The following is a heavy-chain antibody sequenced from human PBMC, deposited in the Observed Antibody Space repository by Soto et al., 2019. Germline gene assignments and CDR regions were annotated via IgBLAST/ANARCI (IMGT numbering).Heavy chain of an antibody. J-gene: IGHJ6*03. D-gene: IGHD5-12*01. Sequence: PGGSLRLSCAASGFTFSSYAVHWVRQAPGKGLEWVAVISYDGSNKYYADSVKGRFTISRDNSRNTLYPQMNSLRAADTAVYYCARGGYDVGYYYYYYMDVWGKGTTVTVSS. CDR2: ISYDGSNK. CDR1: GFTFSSYA. V-gene: IGHV3-30-3*01. CDR3: ARGGYDVGYYYYYYMDV.